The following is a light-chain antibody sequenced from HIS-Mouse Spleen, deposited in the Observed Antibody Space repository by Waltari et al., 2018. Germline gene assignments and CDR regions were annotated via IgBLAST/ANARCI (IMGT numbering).Light chain of an antibody. V-gene: IGLV2-11*01. CDR2: DVS. CDR1: SRDVCGYNY. CDR3: CSYAGSYTYV. Sequence: QSALTQPRSVSGSPGQSVTISCTGTSRDVCGYNYVSWYQQHPGKAPKLMIYDVSKRPSGVPDRFSGSKSGNTASLTISGLQAEDEADYYCCSYAGSYTYVFGTGTKVTVL. J-gene: IGLJ1*01.